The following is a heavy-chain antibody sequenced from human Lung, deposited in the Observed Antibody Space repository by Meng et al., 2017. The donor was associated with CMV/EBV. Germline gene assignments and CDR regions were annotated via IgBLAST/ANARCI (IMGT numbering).Heavy chain of an antibody. CDR1: GFSLGTSEVG. J-gene: IGHJ5*02. CDR3: ALFTGSWFDP. D-gene: IGHD1-14*01. Sequence: IALKESGPTLVKPTQTLTLTCTFSGFSLGTSEVGVGWIRQPPGKALEWLAVIYWDDDKRYSPSLKSRLTITKDTSKNQVVLTLTNMDPVDTATYYCALFTGSWFDPWGQGTLVTVSS. CDR2: IYWDDDK. V-gene: IGHV2-5*02.